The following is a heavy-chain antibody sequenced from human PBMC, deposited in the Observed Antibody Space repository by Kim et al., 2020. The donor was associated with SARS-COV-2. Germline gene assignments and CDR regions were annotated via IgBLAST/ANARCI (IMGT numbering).Heavy chain of an antibody. D-gene: IGHD3-10*01. CDR3: AREGSGSYNWFDP. J-gene: IGHJ5*02. Sequence: YSHNFQGRVTITRDTSATTAYMELSSLTSKDTAVYYCAREGSGSYNWFDPWGQGTLVTVSS. V-gene: IGHV1-3*01.